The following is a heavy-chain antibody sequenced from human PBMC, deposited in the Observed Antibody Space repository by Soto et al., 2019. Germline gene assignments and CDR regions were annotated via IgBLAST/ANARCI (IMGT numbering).Heavy chain of an antibody. D-gene: IGHD2-2*02. CDR1: GFTFSSYG. Sequence: QVQLVESGGGVVQPGRSLRLSCAASGFTFSSYGMHWVRQAPGKGLEWVAVIWYDGSNKYYADSVKGRFTISRDNSKNTLYLQMNSLRAEDTAVYYCAIDGREANYVVPAAISYFDYWGQGTLVTVSS. CDR2: IWYDGSNK. J-gene: IGHJ4*02. CDR3: AIDGREANYVVPAAISYFDY. V-gene: IGHV3-33*01.